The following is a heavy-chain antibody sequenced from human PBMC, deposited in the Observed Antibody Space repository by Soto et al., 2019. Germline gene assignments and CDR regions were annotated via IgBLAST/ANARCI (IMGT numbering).Heavy chain of an antibody. CDR3: GRGASGSYRLEY. CDR1: GFTFSNYW. V-gene: IGHV3-74*01. Sequence: EVQLVESGGGLVQPGGTLRLSCAASGFTFSNYWMHWVRQAPGKGLVWVSRINSDGSSINYADSVKGRFTISRDNAKNTLYLQMSSLRAEDTAVYYCGRGASGSYRLEYWGQGTLVTVAA. J-gene: IGHJ4*02. CDR2: INSDGSSI. D-gene: IGHD3-10*01.